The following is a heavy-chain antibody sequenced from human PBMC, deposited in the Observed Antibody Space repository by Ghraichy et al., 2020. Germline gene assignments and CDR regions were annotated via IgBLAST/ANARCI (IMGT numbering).Heavy chain of an antibody. V-gene: IGHV3-7*01. CDR3: ARFRPFDY. J-gene: IGHJ4*02. CDR1: GFTFSNYW. Sequence: GESLNISCPASGFTFSNYWMSWVRQAPGKGLEWVANIKQDGSETYYLDSVKGRFTISRDNAKNSLYLQMNSLRAEDTAVYYCARFRPFDYWGQGTLVTVSS. CDR2: IKQDGSET.